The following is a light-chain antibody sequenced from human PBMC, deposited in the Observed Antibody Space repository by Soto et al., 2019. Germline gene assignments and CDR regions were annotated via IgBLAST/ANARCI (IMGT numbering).Light chain of an antibody. CDR3: RQFGSSVT. V-gene: IGKV3-20*01. CDR2: RTS. J-gene: IGKJ5*01. Sequence: EIVMTQSPAPLSVSPGERSTLSCRASQSVSSTYLAWYQQKPGQAPRLLIYRTSTRATGIPDRFSGSGSGTDFTLTISRLEPEDFAVYYCRQFGSSVTFGQGTRLEIK. CDR1: QSVSSTY.